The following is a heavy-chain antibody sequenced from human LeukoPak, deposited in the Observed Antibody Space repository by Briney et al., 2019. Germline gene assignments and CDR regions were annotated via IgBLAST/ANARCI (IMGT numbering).Heavy chain of an antibody. V-gene: IGHV3-30*04. J-gene: IGHJ4*02. Sequence: PGRSLRLSCAASGFIFSSYAMHWVRQAPGKGLEWVAVISYDGSDKYNADSVRGRFTISRDISKKMLYLQMNSLRAEDTAVYYCAREQWDSSGAFDYWGQGALDTVSS. CDR1: GFIFSSYA. CDR2: ISYDGSDK. D-gene: IGHD3-22*01. CDR3: AREQWDSSGAFDY.